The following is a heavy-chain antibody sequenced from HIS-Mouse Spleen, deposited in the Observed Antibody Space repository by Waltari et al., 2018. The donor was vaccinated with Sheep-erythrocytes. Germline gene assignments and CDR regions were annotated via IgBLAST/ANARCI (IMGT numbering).Heavy chain of an antibody. CDR3: ARDTNWGGDAFDI. V-gene: IGHV4-39*02. CDR1: GGSISSSSYY. Sequence: QLQLQESGPGLVKPSETLSLTCTVSGGSISSSSYYWGWIRQPPGKGLEWIGSIYYSGGTYYNPSLKGRVPISVDTSKNQFSLKLSSVTAADTAVYYCARDTNWGGDAFDIWGQGTMVTVSS. J-gene: IGHJ3*02. D-gene: IGHD7-27*01. CDR2: IYYSGGT.